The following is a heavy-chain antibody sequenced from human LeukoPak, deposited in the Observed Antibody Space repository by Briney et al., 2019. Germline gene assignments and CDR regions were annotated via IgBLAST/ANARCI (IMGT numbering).Heavy chain of an antibody. CDR2: IASDGSST. V-gene: IGHV3-74*01. D-gene: IGHD4-23*01. CDR1: GFTFSNYY. CDR3: ARGRPHGNDY. J-gene: IGHJ4*02. Sequence: GGSLRLSCAASGFTFSNYYMSWIRQAPGKGLVWVSRIASDGSSTTYADSVKGRFSISRDNAKNTLYLQMNSLRVEDTAVYYCARGRPHGNDYWGQGTLVTVSS.